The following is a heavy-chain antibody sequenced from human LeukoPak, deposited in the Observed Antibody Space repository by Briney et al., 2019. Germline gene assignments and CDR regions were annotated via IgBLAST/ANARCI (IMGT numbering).Heavy chain of an antibody. CDR1: GGSISSGSYY. D-gene: IGHD3-3*01. V-gene: IGHV4-61*01. CDR3: AREDEWLSHAFDI. Sequence: SETLSLTCTVSGGSISSGSYYGRWLRQPPGKGLEWIGYIYYSGSTNYNPSLKSRVTISVDTSKNQFSLKLSSVTAADTAVYYCAREDEWLSHAFDIWGQGTMVTVSS. CDR2: IYYSGST. J-gene: IGHJ3*02.